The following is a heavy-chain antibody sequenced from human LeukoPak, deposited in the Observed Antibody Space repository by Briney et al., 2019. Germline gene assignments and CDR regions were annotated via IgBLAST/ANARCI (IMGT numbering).Heavy chain of an antibody. Sequence: SETLSLTCAVYGGSFSGFHWSWIRQSPGKGLQWIGEISHDESANYNPSLKSRVTISVDTSKNQFSLKLRSVTAADTAVYYCARLGYCSSTSCRDYWGQGTLVTVSS. CDR3: ARLGYCSSTSCRDY. J-gene: IGHJ4*02. D-gene: IGHD2-2*03. CDR1: GGSFSGFH. CDR2: ISHDESA. V-gene: IGHV4-34*01.